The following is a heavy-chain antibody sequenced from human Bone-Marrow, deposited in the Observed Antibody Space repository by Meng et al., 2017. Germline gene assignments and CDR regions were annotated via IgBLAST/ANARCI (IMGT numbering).Heavy chain of an antibody. CDR2: ISYDGSNK. D-gene: IGHD3-10*01. CDR1: GFTFSSYA. V-gene: IGHV3-30*01. Sequence: VALGDAGGGLVQPGGSLRLSCAASGFTFSSYAMHWVRQAPGKGLEWVAVISYDGSNKYYADSVKGRFTISRDNSKNTLYLQMNSLRAEDTAVYYCARFALLDYWGQGTLVTVSS. CDR3: ARFALLDY. J-gene: IGHJ4*02.